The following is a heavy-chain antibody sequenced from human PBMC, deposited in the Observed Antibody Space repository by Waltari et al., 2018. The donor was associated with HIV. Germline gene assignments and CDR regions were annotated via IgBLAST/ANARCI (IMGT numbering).Heavy chain of an antibody. V-gene: IGHV3-49*04. CDR2: IRSKAYGGTT. D-gene: IGHD4-17*01. CDR1: GFPFGDYD. J-gene: IGHJ5*02. CDR3: TRLCYGDYEDNWFDP. Sequence: GSGGGLVQPGRSLRLSCTASGFPFGDYDMSWVRQAPGKGLEWVGFIRSKAYGGTTEYAASVKGRFTISRDDSKSIAYLQMNSLKTEDTAVYYCTRLCYGDYEDNWFDPWGQGTLVTVSS.